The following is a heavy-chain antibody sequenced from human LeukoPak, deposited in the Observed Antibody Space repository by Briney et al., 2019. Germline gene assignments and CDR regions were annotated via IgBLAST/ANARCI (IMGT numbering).Heavy chain of an antibody. J-gene: IGHJ4*02. CDR2: IKKTGSET. Sequence: GGSLRLSCAASGFTFSHFWMSWVRQAPGKGLEWVAYIKKTGSETYYVDSVKGRLTITRDNTRNSLFLQMYSLRAEDTAVYFCAREDGYCSGGNCYSYFDSLGQGTLVTVSS. CDR1: GFTFSHFW. D-gene: IGHD2-15*01. V-gene: IGHV3-7*01. CDR3: AREDGYCSGGNCYSYFDS.